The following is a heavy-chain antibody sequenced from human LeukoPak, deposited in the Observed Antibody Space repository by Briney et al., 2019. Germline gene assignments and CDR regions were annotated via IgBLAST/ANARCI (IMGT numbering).Heavy chain of an antibody. V-gene: IGHV3-64D*06. Sequence: GGSLRLSCSASGFTFSRCGMHWVRQAPGKGLEFVSAISSDGVATRYADSVKGRFTISRDDSKNRLYLQMSRLRPEDAAVYYCVKDLDGSHTFDYWGQGTLVTVSS. D-gene: IGHD1-26*01. J-gene: IGHJ4*02. CDR1: GFTFSRCG. CDR3: VKDLDGSHTFDY. CDR2: ISSDGVAT.